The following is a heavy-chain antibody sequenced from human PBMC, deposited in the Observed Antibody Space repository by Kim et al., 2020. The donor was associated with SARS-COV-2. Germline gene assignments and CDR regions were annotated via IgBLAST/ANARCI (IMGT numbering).Heavy chain of an antibody. CDR3: ARPISGWYQDFDY. CDR2: IYYSGST. J-gene: IGHJ4*02. D-gene: IGHD6-19*01. CDR1: GGSISSSSYY. V-gene: IGHV4-39*01. Sequence: SETLSLTCTVSGGSISSSSYYWGWIRQPPGKGLEWIGSIYYSGSTYYNPSLKSRVTISVDTSKNQFSLKLSSVTAADTAVYYCARPISGWYQDFDYWGQGTLVTVSS.